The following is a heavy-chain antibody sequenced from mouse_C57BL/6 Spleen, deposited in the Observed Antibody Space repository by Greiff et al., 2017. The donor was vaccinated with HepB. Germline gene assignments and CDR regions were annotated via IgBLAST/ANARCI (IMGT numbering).Heavy chain of an antibody. CDR2: FHPYNDDT. V-gene: IGHV1-47*01. Sequence: QVHVKQSGAELVKPGASVKMSCKASGYTFTTYPIEWMKQNHGKSLEWIGNFHPYNDDTKYNEKFKGKATLTVEKSSSTVYLELSRLTSDDSAVYYCARTAYYYGSSSYAMDYWGQGTSVTVSS. J-gene: IGHJ4*01. CDR1: GYTFTTYP. CDR3: ARTAYYYGSSSYAMDY. D-gene: IGHD1-1*01.